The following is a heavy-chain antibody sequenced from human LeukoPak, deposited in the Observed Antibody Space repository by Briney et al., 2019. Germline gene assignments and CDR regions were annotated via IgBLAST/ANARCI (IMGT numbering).Heavy chain of an antibody. CDR2: ISDSGGST. CDR3: AKVSVCYGCYLDY. D-gene: IGHD3-16*01. V-gene: IGHV3-23*01. J-gene: IGHJ4*02. CDR1: GITLSNYG. Sequence: GSLRLSCAVSGITLSNYGMSWVRQAPGKGLEWVAGISDSGGSTNYADSVKGRFTISRDNSKNTLYLQMHSLRAEDTAIYYCAKVSVCYGCYLDYWGQGTLVTVS.